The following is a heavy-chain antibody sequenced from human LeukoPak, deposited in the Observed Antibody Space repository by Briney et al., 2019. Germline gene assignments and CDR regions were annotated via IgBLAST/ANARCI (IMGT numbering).Heavy chain of an antibody. V-gene: IGHV3-15*01. CDR3: TSHAAFDP. CDR1: GFTFSSYN. J-gene: IGHJ5*02. Sequence: GSLRLSCAASGFTFSSYNMNWVRQAPGKGLEWVGRIKSKNVGGTTDYAAPVKGRFTISRDDSKNTVYLQMNSLKIEDTAVYYCTSHAAFDPWGQGTLVTVSS. CDR2: IKSKNVGGTT.